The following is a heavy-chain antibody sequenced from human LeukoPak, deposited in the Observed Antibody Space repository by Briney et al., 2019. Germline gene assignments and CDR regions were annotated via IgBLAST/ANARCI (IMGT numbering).Heavy chain of an antibody. CDR3: AKRREYNFDY. Sequence: RGSLRLSCAASGFMFRSYGMSWVRQAPGKGLEWVSAISGSGGTTYYADSVKGRFTISRDNSKNTLYLQMSSLRAEDTAVYYCAKRREYNFDYWGQGTLVTVAS. J-gene: IGHJ4*02. CDR1: GFMFRSYG. V-gene: IGHV3-23*01. CDR2: ISGSGGTT. D-gene: IGHD2/OR15-2a*01.